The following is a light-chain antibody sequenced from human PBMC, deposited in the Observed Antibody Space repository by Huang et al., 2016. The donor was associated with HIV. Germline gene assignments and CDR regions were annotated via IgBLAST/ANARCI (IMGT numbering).Light chain of an antibody. CDR2: DAS. J-gene: IGKJ2*01. CDR3: QQYDGLPYT. V-gene: IGKV1-33*01. Sequence: DIQMTQSPSSLSTFIGDKVTITCQASQDIGNYLNWYQQRPGKAPKLRIYDASSLETGVTSRFSGGGSGTTFTFTITNLRPEDVATYYCQQYDGLPYTFGQGTLIEI. CDR1: QDIGNY.